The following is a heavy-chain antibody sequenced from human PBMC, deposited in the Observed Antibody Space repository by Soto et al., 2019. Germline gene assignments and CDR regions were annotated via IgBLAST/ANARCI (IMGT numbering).Heavy chain of an antibody. D-gene: IGHD1-26*01. Sequence: GGSLRLSCAASGFTFRNYAMNWVRQAPGKGLEWVSAISGSGGSTYYADSVKGRFTISRDNSKNTLYVQMNSLRAEDTAVYYCAKEERAERELRHFDYWGQGTLVP. CDR2: ISGSGGST. J-gene: IGHJ4*02. CDR3: AKEERAERELRHFDY. CDR1: GFTFRNYA. V-gene: IGHV3-23*01.